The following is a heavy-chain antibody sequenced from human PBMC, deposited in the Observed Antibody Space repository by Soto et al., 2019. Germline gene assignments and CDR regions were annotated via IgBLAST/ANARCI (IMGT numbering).Heavy chain of an antibody. V-gene: IGHV6-1*01. D-gene: IGHD6-13*01. Sequence: PSQTLSLTCAISGDSVSSNSVAWDWIRQSPSRGLEWLGRTYYRSKWYNDYAVSVKSRITINPDTSKNQFSLQLNSVTPEDTAVYYCARERGIAAAGDFDYWGQGTLVTVYS. J-gene: IGHJ4*02. CDR1: GDSVSSNSVA. CDR2: TYYRSKWYN. CDR3: ARERGIAAAGDFDY.